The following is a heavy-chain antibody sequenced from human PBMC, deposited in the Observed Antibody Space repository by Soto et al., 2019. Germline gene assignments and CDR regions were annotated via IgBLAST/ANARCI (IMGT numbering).Heavy chain of an antibody. J-gene: IGHJ4*02. D-gene: IGHD4-17*01. CDR3: AKGPHHLYGDYLFDY. Sequence: GGSLRLSCAASGLSFGGSGMHWVRKAPGKGLEWVSAISGSGGSTYYADSVKGRFTISRDNSKNTLYLQMNSLRAEDTAVYYCAKGPHHLYGDYLFDYWGQGTLVTVSS. CDR2: ISGSGGST. CDR1: GLSFGGSG. V-gene: IGHV3-23*01.